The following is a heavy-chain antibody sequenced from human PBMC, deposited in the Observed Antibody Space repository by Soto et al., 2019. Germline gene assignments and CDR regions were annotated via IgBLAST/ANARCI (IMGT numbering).Heavy chain of an antibody. Sequence: SETLSLTCTISGGSVSSYQWSWIRQPPGKGLEWIGYICYSGSTNYNPSLKSRVTISVDTSKNQFSLKLSSVTAADTAVYYCARIRRDSITMVRGVIAWFDPWGQGTLVTVSS. CDR2: ICYSGST. V-gene: IGHV4-59*02. J-gene: IGHJ5*02. CDR1: GGSVSSYQ. CDR3: ARIRRDSITMVRGVIAWFDP. D-gene: IGHD3-10*01.